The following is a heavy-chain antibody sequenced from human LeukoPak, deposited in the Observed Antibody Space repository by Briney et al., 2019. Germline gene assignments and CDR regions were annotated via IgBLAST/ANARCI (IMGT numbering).Heavy chain of an antibody. CDR3: AKDKTTLVRGVMTH. Sequence: PGGSPRLSCAASGFTFSDYYMSWIRQAPGKGLEWVSYISSSGSTIYYADSVKGRFTISRDNAKNPLYLEMTRLRTEDTAVYYCAKDKTTLVRGVMTHWGQGTLVTVSS. D-gene: IGHD3-10*01. V-gene: IGHV3-11*01. CDR2: ISSSGSTI. J-gene: IGHJ4*02. CDR1: GFTFSDYY.